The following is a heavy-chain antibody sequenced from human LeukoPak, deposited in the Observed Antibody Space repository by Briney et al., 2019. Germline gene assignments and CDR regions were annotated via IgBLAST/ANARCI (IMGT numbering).Heavy chain of an antibody. J-gene: IGHJ4*02. Sequence: ASVKVSCKASGYTFTSYDINWVRQATGQGLEWMGWMNPNSGNTGYAQKFQGRVTITRNTSISTAYMELSRLRSDDTAVYYCARDPSAVAGSFDYWGQGTLVTVSS. V-gene: IGHV1-8*03. CDR1: GYTFTSYD. CDR3: ARDPSAVAGSFDY. CDR2: MNPNSGNT. D-gene: IGHD6-19*01.